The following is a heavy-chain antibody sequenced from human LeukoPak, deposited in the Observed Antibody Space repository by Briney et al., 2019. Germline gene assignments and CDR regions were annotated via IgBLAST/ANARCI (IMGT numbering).Heavy chain of an antibody. V-gene: IGHV4-59*08. CDR1: GGSISSYY. J-gene: IGHJ4*02. CDR2: IYYSGST. D-gene: IGHD2-2*01. Sequence: PSETLSLTCTVSGGSISSYYWSWIRQPPGKGLEWIGYIYYSGSTNYNPSLKSRVTISVDTSKNQFSLKLSSVTAADTAVYYCARGGTVVVPAAVGTFDYWGQGTLVTVSS. CDR3: ARGGTVVVPAAVGTFDY.